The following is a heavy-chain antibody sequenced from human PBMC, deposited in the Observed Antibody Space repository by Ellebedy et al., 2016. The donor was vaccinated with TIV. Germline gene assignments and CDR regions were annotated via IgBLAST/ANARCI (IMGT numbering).Heavy chain of an antibody. Sequence: ASVKVSCKASGGTFSSYAISWVRQAPGQGLEWMGVLDARVGSTTYAETLQGRITMTRDMSTRTVYMELDSLRSDDTAVYYCASVPSAGADFWGQGTLVTVSS. V-gene: IGHV1-46*01. CDR1: GGTFSSYA. J-gene: IGHJ4*02. CDR3: ASVPSAGADF. D-gene: IGHD4-17*01. CDR2: LDARVGST.